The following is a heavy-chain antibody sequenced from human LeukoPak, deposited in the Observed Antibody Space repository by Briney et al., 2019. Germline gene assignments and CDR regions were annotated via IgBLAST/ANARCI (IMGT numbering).Heavy chain of an antibody. J-gene: IGHJ4*02. CDR2: INPSGGSI. CDR3: ARDSVSGWLFDY. V-gene: IGHV1-46*01. D-gene: IGHD6-19*01. CDR1: GYIFTSYY. Sequence: ASVKVSCKASGYIFTSYYMYWVRQAPGQGLEWMGIINPSGGSIRYAQKFQGRVTVTRDTSTSTVYMELSRLRSDDTAVYYCARDSVSGWLFDYWGQGTLVTVSS.